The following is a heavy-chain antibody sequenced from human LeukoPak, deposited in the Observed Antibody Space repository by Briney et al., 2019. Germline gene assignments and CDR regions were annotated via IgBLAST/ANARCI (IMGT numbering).Heavy chain of an antibody. J-gene: IGHJ3*02. Sequence: SETLSLTCTVSGGSISSYYWSWIRQPPGKGLEWIGYIYHSGSTYYNPSLKSRVTISVDRSKNQFSLKLSSVTAADTAVYYCASHKKLWFGESYDAFDIWGQGTMVTVSS. CDR3: ASHKKLWFGESYDAFDI. CDR1: GGSISSYY. V-gene: IGHV4-59*12. D-gene: IGHD3-10*01. CDR2: IYHSGST.